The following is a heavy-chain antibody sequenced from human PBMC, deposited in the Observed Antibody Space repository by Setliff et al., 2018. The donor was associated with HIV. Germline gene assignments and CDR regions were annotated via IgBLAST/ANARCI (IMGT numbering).Heavy chain of an antibody. Sequence: ASVKVSCKASGYTFINYAIHWVRQAPGHRLEWMGWINSDKGNTKYSQKFQGRITITRDTSASTAYIEVSSLKSEDTAVYYCATLGVAVTGTVDYWGQGTLGTVSS. CDR2: INSDKGNT. V-gene: IGHV1-3*01. CDR1: GYTFINYA. D-gene: IGHD6-19*01. J-gene: IGHJ4*02. CDR3: ATLGVAVTGTVDY.